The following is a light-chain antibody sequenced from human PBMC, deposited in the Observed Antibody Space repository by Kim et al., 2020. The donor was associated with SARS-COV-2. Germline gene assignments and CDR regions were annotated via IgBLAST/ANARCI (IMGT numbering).Light chain of an antibody. CDR2: EGS. Sequence: ERSVTISCTGTSSDVGSYNNVSWYQQHPGKAPKLMIYEGSKRPSGVSNRFSGSKSGNTASLTISGLQAEDEADYYCCSYAGSSTLVCGGGTKLTVL. J-gene: IGLJ2*01. V-gene: IGLV2-23*01. CDR1: SSDVGSYNN. CDR3: CSYAGSSTLV.